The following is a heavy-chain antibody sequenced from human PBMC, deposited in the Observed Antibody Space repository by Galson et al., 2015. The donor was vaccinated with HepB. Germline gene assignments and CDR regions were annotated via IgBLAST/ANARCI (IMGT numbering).Heavy chain of an antibody. CDR3: ARVPLYPLYGSGSHRSYYFDS. D-gene: IGHD3-10*01. CDR1: GGSLTGYY. CDR2: INHSGNT. V-gene: IGHV4-34*01. J-gene: IGHJ4*02. Sequence: ETLSLTCAVYGGSLTGYYWNWIRQPPGKGLEWIGKINHSGNTNYNPSLKSRVTISVDTSKNQFSLKLTSVTAADTAVYYCARVPLYPLYGSGSHRSYYFDSWGQGTLVTVSS.